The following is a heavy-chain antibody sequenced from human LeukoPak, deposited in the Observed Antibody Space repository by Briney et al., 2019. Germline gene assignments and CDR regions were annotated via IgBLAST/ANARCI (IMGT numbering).Heavy chain of an antibody. CDR2: IYYSGST. Sequence: SETLSLTCTVSGGSISSYYWSWIRQPPGKGLEWIGYIYYSGSTNYNPSLKSRVTISVDTSKNQFSLKLSSVTAADTAVYYCAREWEDCSSTSCAFRGGDYYYGMDVWGQGTTVTVSS. CDR1: GGSISSYY. D-gene: IGHD2-2*01. J-gene: IGHJ6*02. V-gene: IGHV4-59*12. CDR3: AREWEDCSSTSCAFRGGDYYYGMDV.